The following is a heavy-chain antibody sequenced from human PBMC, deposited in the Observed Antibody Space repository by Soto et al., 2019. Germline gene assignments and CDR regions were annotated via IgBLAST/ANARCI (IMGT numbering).Heavy chain of an antibody. CDR2: IWYDGSNK. CDR1: GFTFSSYG. Sequence: QVQLVESGGGVVQPGRSLRLSCAASGFTFSSYGMHWVRQAPGKGLEWVAVIWYDGSNKYYADSVKGRFTISRDNSKNTLYQQMNSLRAEDTAVYYGARDLSYGDYISYWGQGTLVTVSS. D-gene: IGHD4-17*01. CDR3: ARDLSYGDYISY. J-gene: IGHJ4*02. V-gene: IGHV3-33*01.